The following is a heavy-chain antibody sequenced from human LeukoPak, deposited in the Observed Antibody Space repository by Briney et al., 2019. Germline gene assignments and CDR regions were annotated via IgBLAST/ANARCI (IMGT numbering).Heavy chain of an antibody. J-gene: IGHJ1*01. V-gene: IGHV4-38-2*02. D-gene: IGHD2-15*01. Sequence: SETLSLTCTVSGGSITSGYYWSWIRQPPGKGLEWIGNIYHSGSTYYNPSLKSRVTISVDTSKNQFSLKLSSVTAADTAVYYCARVVVAATARDGVWGQGTLVTVSS. CDR3: ARVVVAATARDGV. CDR2: IYHSGST. CDR1: GGSITSGYY.